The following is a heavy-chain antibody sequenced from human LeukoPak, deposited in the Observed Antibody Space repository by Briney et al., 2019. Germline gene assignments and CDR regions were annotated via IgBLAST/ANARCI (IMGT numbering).Heavy chain of an antibody. CDR2: IYYSGST. Sequence: SETLSLTCTVSGGSISSYYWSWIRQPPGKGLEWIGYIYYSGSTNYNPSLKSRVTISVDTSKDQFSLKLSSVTAADTAVYYCARQGVGGGSYYFWFDPWGQGTLVTVSS. CDR3: ARQGVGGGSYYFWFDP. V-gene: IGHV4-59*08. CDR1: GGSISSYY. J-gene: IGHJ5*02. D-gene: IGHD1-26*01.